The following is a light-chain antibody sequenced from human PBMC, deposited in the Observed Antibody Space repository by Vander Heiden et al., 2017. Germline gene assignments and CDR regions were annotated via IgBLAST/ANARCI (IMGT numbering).Light chain of an antibody. Sequence: QSALTQPRPVSGSPGQSVTISCTGTSSDVGGYNYVSWYQQHPGKAPKLMIYDVSKRPSGVPDRFSGSKSGNTASLTISGLQAEDEADYYCCSYAGSCYVFGTGTKVTVL. CDR3: CSYAGSCYV. V-gene: IGLV2-11*01. CDR2: DVS. CDR1: SSDVGGYNY. J-gene: IGLJ1*01.